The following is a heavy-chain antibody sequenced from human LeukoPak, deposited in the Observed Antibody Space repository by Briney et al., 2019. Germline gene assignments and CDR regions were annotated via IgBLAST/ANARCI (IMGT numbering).Heavy chain of an antibody. V-gene: IGHV1-2*02. CDR3: ARVHYYDTQAFDI. Sequence: GASVKVSCKASGYTFSDYYIHWVRQAPGQGLEWMGWINPNSGGTNYAQKFQGRVTMTRDTSISTAHMELSRLRSDDTAVYYCARVHYYDTQAFDIWGQGTMVTVSS. J-gene: IGHJ3*02. CDR1: GYTFSDYY. CDR2: INPNSGGT. D-gene: IGHD3-22*01.